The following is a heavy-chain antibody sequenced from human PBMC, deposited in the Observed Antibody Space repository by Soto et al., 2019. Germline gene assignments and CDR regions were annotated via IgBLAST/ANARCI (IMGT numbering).Heavy chain of an antibody. CDR3: AGEWAYSSGYPSPFDY. CDR2: IIPIFGTA. CDR1: GGTFSSYA. D-gene: IGHD3-22*01. Sequence: SVKVSCKASGGTFSSYAISWVRQAPGQGLEWMGGIIPIFGTANYAQKFQGRVTITADESTSTAYMELSSLRSEDTAVYYCAGEWAYSSGYPSPFDYWGQGTLVTVSS. V-gene: IGHV1-69*13. J-gene: IGHJ4*02.